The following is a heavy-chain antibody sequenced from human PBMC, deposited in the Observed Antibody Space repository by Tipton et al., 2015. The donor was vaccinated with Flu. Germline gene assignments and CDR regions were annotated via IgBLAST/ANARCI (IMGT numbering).Heavy chain of an antibody. V-gene: IGHV1-8*01. D-gene: IGHD1-1*01. CDR3: ARNRQQSRYFDL. CDR1: GYTFSSYE. Sequence: QSGPEVKKPGASVKVSCKASGYTFSSYEINWVRQATGQGLEWMGWMNPNSGNTGYAQKFQGRVTMTRNTSISTAYMELTGRTSEDTAVYYCARNRQQSRYFDLWGRGTLVAVSS. CDR2: MNPNSGNT. J-gene: IGHJ2*01.